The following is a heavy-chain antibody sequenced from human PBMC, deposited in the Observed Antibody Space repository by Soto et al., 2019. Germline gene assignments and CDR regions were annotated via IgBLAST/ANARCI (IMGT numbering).Heavy chain of an antibody. D-gene: IGHD2-15*01. V-gene: IGHV1-18*01. CDR2: ISAYNGNT. CDR3: ARDSVVAATSKYYYYGMDV. Sequence: QVQLVQSGAEVKKPGASVKVSCKASGYTFTSYGISWVRQAPGQGLEWMGWISAYNGNTNYAQKLQGRVTMTTDTSPSTAYMELRSLRSDDTAVYYCARDSVVAATSKYYYYGMDVWGQGTTVTVSS. J-gene: IGHJ6*02. CDR1: GYTFTSYG.